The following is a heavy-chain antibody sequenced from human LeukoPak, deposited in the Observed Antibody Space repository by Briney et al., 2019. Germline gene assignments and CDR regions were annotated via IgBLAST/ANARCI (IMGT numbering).Heavy chain of an antibody. CDR1: GYTFTGYY. Sequence: GASVKVSCKASGYTFTGYYMHWVRQAPGQGLEWMGWINPNSGGTNYAQKFQGRVTMTWDTSISTAYMELSRLRSDDTAVYYCARVVNRIAAVFDYWGQGTLVTVSS. J-gene: IGHJ4*02. V-gene: IGHV1-2*02. D-gene: IGHD6-13*01. CDR3: ARVVNRIAAVFDY. CDR2: INPNSGGT.